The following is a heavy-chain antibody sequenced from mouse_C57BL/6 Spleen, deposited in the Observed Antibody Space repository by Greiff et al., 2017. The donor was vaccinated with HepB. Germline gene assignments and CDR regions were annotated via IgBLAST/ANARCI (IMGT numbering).Heavy chain of an antibody. Sequence: QVQLQQSGAELVRPGTSVKLSCKASGYTFTSYWMHWVKQRPGQGLEWIGVIDPSDSYTNYNQKFKGKATLTVDTSSSTAYMQLSSLTSEDSAVYYCARDYGSFDYWGQGTTLTVSS. CDR3: ARDYGSFDY. CDR2: IDPSDSYT. D-gene: IGHD2-1*01. V-gene: IGHV1-59*01. CDR1: GYTFTSYW. J-gene: IGHJ2*01.